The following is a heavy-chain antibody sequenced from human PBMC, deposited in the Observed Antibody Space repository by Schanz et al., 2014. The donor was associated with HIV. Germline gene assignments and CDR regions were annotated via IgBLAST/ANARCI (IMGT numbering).Heavy chain of an antibody. Sequence: VQLAESGGGVVRPGRSLRLSCAASGFTFDSFGMHWVRQAPGKGLEWVSTISAGVGTASYADSVKGRFTISRDNSKKMLFLQMNRLRAEDTAVYFCARGMGLRWFGDLRGPFDYWGQGTLVTVSA. CDR3: ARGMGLRWFGDLRGPFDY. CDR1: GFTFDSFG. CDR2: ISAGVGTA. D-gene: IGHD3-10*01. V-gene: IGHV3-23*04. J-gene: IGHJ4*02.